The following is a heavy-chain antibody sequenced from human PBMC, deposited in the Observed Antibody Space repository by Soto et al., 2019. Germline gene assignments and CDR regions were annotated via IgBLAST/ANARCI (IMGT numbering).Heavy chain of an antibody. D-gene: IGHD3-10*01. CDR2: IIPIFGTA. CDR3: ARGGYGSGSYYYYYYGMDV. V-gene: IGHV1-69*12. Sequence: QVQLVQSGAEVKKPGSSVKVSCKASGGTFSRYAISWVRQAPGQGLEWMGGIIPIFGTANYAQKFQGRVTITADESTSTADMEPSSLRSEDTAVYYCARGGYGSGSYYYYYYGMDVWGQGTTVTVSS. CDR1: GGTFSRYA. J-gene: IGHJ6*02.